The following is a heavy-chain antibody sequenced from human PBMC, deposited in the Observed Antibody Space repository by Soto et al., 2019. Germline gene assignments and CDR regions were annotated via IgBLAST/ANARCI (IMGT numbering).Heavy chain of an antibody. V-gene: IGHV3-7*01. D-gene: IGHD3-3*01. CDR1: GFTFSSYW. J-gene: IGHJ4*02. CDR2: IKQDGSEK. Sequence: EVQLVESGGGLVQPGGSLRLSCAASGFTFSSYWMSWVRQAPGKGLEWVSNIKQDGSEKYYVDSVKGRFTISRDNAKNSLCLQMNSLRAEDTAVYYCARDPYDFWSGPTRDYWGQGTLVTVSS. CDR3: ARDPYDFWSGPTRDY.